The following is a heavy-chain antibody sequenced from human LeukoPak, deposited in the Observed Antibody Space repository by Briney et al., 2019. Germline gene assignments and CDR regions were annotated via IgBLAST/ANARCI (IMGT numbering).Heavy chain of an antibody. CDR2: IYPGDSDT. V-gene: IGHV5-51*01. Sequence: GESLKISCKGSGYSFTSQWIGWVRQMPGKGLEWVGFIYPGDSDTRYSPSFQGQVTISADKSISTAYLQWNSLKASDTAMYYCARRNDFWSGYSFDYWGQGTLVTVSS. D-gene: IGHD3-3*01. CDR1: GYSFTSQW. J-gene: IGHJ4*02. CDR3: ARRNDFWSGYSFDY.